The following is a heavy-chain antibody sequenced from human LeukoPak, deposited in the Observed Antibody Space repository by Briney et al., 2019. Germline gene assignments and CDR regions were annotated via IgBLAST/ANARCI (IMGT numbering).Heavy chain of an antibody. J-gene: IGHJ1*01. CDR1: GFTFSYYA. CDR3: ASGGGTYCRSTSCYGGEYFQH. D-gene: IGHD2-2*01. V-gene: IGHV3-11*01. Sequence: PGGSLRLSCAASGFTFSYYAIHWVRQAPGKGLEWVSYISRSGRTIYNADSVKGRFTISRDNAKNSLYLQMNSLRAEDTAVYYCASGGGTYCRSTSCYGGEYFQHWGQGTLVIVSS. CDR2: ISRSGRTI.